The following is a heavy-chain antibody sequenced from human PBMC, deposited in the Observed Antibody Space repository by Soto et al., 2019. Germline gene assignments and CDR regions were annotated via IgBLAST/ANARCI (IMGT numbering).Heavy chain of an antibody. CDR2: IIDSGGST. V-gene: IGHV3-23*01. Sequence: GGSLKLSCATLWFPFDSFAMGWVRQAPGKGLEWVSDIIDSGGSTYYADSVKGRFTISRDNSKSTLYLQMNSLRAEDTALYYCAKGRSYYYYYGVDVWGQGTAVTVSS. CDR1: WFPFDSFA. CDR3: AKGRSYYYYYGVDV. J-gene: IGHJ6*02.